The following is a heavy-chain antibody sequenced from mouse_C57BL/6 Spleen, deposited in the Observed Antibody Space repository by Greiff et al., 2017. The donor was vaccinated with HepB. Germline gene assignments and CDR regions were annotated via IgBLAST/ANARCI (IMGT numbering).Heavy chain of an antibody. CDR1: GYSFTDYN. V-gene: IGHV1-39*01. D-gene: IGHD2-4*01. CDR3: ARGEIDGLRGDWYFDV. Sequence: EVQLQESGPELVKPGASVKISCKASGYSFTDYNMNWVKQSNGKSLEWIGVINPNYGTTSYNQKFKGKATLTVDQSSSTAYMQLNSLTSEDSAVYYCARGEIDGLRGDWYFDVWGTGTTVTVSS. J-gene: IGHJ1*03. CDR2: INPNYGTT.